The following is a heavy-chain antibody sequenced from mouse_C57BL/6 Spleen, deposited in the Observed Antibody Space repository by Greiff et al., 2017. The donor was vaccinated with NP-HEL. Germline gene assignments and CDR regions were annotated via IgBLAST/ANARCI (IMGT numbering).Heavy chain of an antibody. D-gene: IGHD1-1*01. CDR1: GYAFSSSW. CDR2: IYPGDGAT. Sequence: QVQLQQSGPELVKPGASVKISCKASGYAFSSSWMNWVKQRPGKGLEWIGRIYPGDGATNYNGKFKGKATLTAAKSSSTAYMQLSSLTSEDSAVYFCARYGYGSSYWYFDVWGTGTTVTVSS. J-gene: IGHJ1*03. CDR3: ARYGYGSSYWYFDV. V-gene: IGHV1-82*01.